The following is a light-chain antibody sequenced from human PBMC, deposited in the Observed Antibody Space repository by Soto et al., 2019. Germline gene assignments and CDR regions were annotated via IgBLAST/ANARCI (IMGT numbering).Light chain of an antibody. Sequence: DIVLTQDRPTLTLSPGRWATHHCRASQSVSSYLAWYQQKPGQAPRLLIYDASNRATGIPARFSGSGSGTDFTLTISSLGPQDFAVYYCQQRSNWPSTFGPGTKVDIK. J-gene: IGKJ3*01. CDR1: QSVSSY. V-gene: IGKV3-11*01. CDR3: QQRSNWPST. CDR2: DAS.